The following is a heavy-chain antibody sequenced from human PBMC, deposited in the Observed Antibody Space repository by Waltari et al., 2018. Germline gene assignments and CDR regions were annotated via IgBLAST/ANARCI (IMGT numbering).Heavy chain of an antibody. J-gene: IGHJ4*02. V-gene: IGHV4-34*01. CDR1: GGSFSGYY. D-gene: IGHD3-3*01. CDR2: INHSGIT. CDR3: AREGYDFWSGYFNFDY. Sequence: QVQLQQWGAGLLKPSETLSLTCAVYGGSFSGYYWSWIRQPPGKGLEWIGEINHSGITNYNPSLKSRVTISVDTSKNQFSLKLSSVTAADTAVYYCAREGYDFWSGYFNFDYWGQGTLVTVSS.